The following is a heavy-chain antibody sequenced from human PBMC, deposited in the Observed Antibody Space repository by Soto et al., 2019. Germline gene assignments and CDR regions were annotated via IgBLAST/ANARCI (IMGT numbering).Heavy chain of an antibody. Sequence: QVQLQESGPGLVKPSQTLSLTCTVSGGSISSGGYYWSWIRQHPEKGLEWIGYIYYTGNTHYNASLKSRVTISVDTSNNQFSLKLSSVTAADTAVYYCARVGISSSDAFDIWGQGTTVTVSS. V-gene: IGHV4-31*03. CDR1: GGSISSGGYY. J-gene: IGHJ3*02. D-gene: IGHD6-6*01. CDR2: IYYTGNT. CDR3: ARVGISSSDAFDI.